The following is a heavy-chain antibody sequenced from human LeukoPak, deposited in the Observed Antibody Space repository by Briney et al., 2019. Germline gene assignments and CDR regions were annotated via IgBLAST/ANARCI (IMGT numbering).Heavy chain of an antibody. CDR2: IKSKTDGETI. Sequence: PGGSLRLSCAASGFTFSNAWMSWVRQAPGRGLEWVGRIKSKTDGETIHYAAHVKGRFIISRDDSKHTLYLQMNSLKIEDTAVYYCITDIRQSPFDYWGQGPLVTVPS. J-gene: IGHJ4*02. D-gene: IGHD1-14*01. CDR3: ITDIRQSPFDY. V-gene: IGHV3-15*01. CDR1: GFTFSNAW.